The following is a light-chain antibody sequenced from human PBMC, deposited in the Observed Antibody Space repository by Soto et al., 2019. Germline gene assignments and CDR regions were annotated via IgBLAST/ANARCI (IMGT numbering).Light chain of an antibody. V-gene: IGLV2-14*01. Sequence: SVLTQPASVSGSPGQSITISCTGTSSDVCGYDYVSWYQQHPGKAPKLMIFEVTNRPSGVSNRFSGSKSGNTASLTISGLRAEDEADYYCSSFRSTGTLPYVFGTGNKVTVL. J-gene: IGLJ1*01. CDR3: SSFRSTGTLPYV. CDR2: EVT. CDR1: SSDVCGYDY.